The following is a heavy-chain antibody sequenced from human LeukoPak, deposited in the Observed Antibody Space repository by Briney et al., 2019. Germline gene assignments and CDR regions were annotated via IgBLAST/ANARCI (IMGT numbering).Heavy chain of an antibody. D-gene: IGHD6-19*01. CDR2: FRGSGGST. CDR1: GFTFSNYA. J-gene: IGHJ4*02. Sequence: GWSLRVSCVASGFTFSNYAMSWVRQAPGKGLEWVSVFRGSGGSTDNADTVKGRFTISTNTSKNTLYLEMNSLRVEDTAVYYCAGRIAVAGTLQYWGQGTLVTVSS. V-gene: IGHV3-23*01. CDR3: AGRIAVAGTLQY.